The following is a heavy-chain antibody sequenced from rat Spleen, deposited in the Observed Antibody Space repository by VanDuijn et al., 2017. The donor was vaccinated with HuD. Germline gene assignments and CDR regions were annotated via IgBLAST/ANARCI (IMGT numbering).Heavy chain of an antibody. CDR3: ARRHYGYTDYFDY. Sequence: EVQLVESGGALVQPGRSLKLSCAASGFTFSSYDMAWVRQAPTKGLEWVATISYDGGRNFYRDSVKGRFTISRDNAKSTLSLQMDSLRSEDTATYYCARRHYGYTDYFDYWGQGVMVTVSS. V-gene: IGHV5-29*01. CDR1: GFTFSSYD. CDR2: ISYDGGRN. J-gene: IGHJ2*01. D-gene: IGHD1-9*01.